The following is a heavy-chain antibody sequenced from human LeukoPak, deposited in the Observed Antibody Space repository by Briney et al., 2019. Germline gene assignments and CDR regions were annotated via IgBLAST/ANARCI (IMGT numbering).Heavy chain of an antibody. J-gene: IGHJ5*02. D-gene: IGHD4-17*01. CDR2: IKQDGTKI. CDR1: GFTFSTYW. Sequence: GGSLRLSCAASGFTFSTYWMSWVRQAPGKGLEWVADIKQDGTKIYYVDSVKGRFTISRDNAKNSLYLQMNNLRAEDTAVYYCARDQAANYGDYFPWGQGTLVTVSS. CDR3: ARDQAANYGDYFP. V-gene: IGHV3-7*01.